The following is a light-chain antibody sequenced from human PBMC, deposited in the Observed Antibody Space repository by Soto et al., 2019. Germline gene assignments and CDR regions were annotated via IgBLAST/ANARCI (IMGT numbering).Light chain of an antibody. J-gene: IGLJ1*01. V-gene: IGLV2-8*01. Sequence: QSALTQPPSASGSPGQSVAISCTGTSSDVGGYNYVSWHQQHPGKAPKLMIYEVTKRPSGVPDRFSGSKSGNTASLTVSGLQAEDEADYYCSSYAGSSHVFGTGTKLTVL. CDR2: EVT. CDR3: SSYAGSSHV. CDR1: SSDVGGYNY.